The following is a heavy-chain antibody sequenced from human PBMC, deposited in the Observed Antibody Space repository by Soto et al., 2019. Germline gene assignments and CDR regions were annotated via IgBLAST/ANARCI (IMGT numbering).Heavy chain of an antibody. CDR3: VKVIYDSGWYGFYFDY. CDR1: GFTFSSHA. D-gene: IGHD6-19*01. Sequence: GSLRLSCSASGFTFSSHAMHWVRQAPGQGLEYLSAISRKGDNTYYADSVKGRFTISRDNSKNTLYLQMTSLRTEDTGVYYCVKVIYDSGWYGFYFDYWGQGTLVTVSS. V-gene: IGHV3-64D*06. CDR2: ISRKGDNT. J-gene: IGHJ4*02.